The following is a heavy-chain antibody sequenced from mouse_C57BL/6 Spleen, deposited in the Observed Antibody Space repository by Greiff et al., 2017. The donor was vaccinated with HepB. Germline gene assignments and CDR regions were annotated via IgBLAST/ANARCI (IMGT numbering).Heavy chain of an antibody. Sequence: EVHLVESGGGLVQPGGSLKLSCAASGFTFSDYGMAWVRQAPRKGPEWVAFISNLAYSIYYADTVTGRFTISRENAKNTLYLEMSSLRSEDTAMYYCASMIDAWFAYWGQGTLVTVSA. CDR3: ASMIDAWFAY. D-gene: IGHD2-4*01. J-gene: IGHJ3*01. CDR2: ISNLAYSI. CDR1: GFTFSDYG. V-gene: IGHV5-15*01.